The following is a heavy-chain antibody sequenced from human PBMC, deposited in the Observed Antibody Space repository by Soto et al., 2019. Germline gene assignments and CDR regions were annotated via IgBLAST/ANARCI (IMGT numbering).Heavy chain of an antibody. V-gene: IGHV4-30-2*01. CDR1: GGSISSGGYS. D-gene: IGHD3-22*01. J-gene: IGHJ4*02. CDR2: IYHGGST. CDR3: ARGGAGSGYYLFDS. Sequence: QLQLQESGSGLVKPSQTLSLTCGVSGGSISSGGYSWTWIRQPPGKGLEWIGYIYHGGSTYYSPYLKSRVTISLDRSKNQFSLELRSVTAADTAVYYCARGGAGSGYYLFDSWGQGTLVTVSS.